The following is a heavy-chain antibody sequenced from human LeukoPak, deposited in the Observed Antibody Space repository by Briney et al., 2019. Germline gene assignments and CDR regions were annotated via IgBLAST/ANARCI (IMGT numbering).Heavy chain of an antibody. Sequence: ASVKVSCKASGYTFTGYHMHWVRQAPGQGLEWMVWINPNSGGTNYAQKFQGRVTMTRDTSINTAYMELSRLRSDDTALYYCARDRYTYGPEFDYWGQGTLVTVSS. J-gene: IGHJ4*02. D-gene: IGHD5-18*01. V-gene: IGHV1-2*02. CDR2: INPNSGGT. CDR3: ARDRYTYGPEFDY. CDR1: GYTFTGYH.